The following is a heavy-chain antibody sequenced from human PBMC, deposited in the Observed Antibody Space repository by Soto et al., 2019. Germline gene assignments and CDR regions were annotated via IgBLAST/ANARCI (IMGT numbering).Heavy chain of an antibody. CDR2: IYYSGST. V-gene: IGHV4-39*01. CDR1: GGSISSSSYY. CDR3: ARHQWLRLILGVPTGNFDY. J-gene: IGHJ4*02. D-gene: IGHD5-12*01. Sequence: SETLSLTCTVSGGSISSSSYYWGWIRQPPGKGLEWIGSIYYSGSTYYNPSLKSRVTISVDTSKNQFSLKLSSVTAADTAVYYCARHQWLRLILGVPTGNFDYWGQGTLVTVSS.